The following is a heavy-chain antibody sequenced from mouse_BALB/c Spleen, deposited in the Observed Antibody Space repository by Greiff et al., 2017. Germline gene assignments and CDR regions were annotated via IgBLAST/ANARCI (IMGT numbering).Heavy chain of an antibody. CDR2: INPDSSTI. CDR1: GFDFSRYW. V-gene: IGHV4-1*02. CDR3: ARPNWDGYWYFDV. J-gene: IGHJ1*01. D-gene: IGHD4-1*01. Sequence: EVKLLESGGGLVQPGGSLKLSCAASGFDFSRYWMSWVRQAPGKGLEWIGEINPDSSTINYTPSLKDKFIISRDNAKNTLYLQMSKVRSEDTALYYCARPNWDGYWYFDVWGAGTTVTVSS.